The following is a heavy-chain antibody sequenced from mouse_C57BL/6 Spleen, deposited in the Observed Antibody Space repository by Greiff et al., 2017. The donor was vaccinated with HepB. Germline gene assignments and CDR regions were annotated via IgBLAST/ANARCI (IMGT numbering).Heavy chain of an antibody. CDR2: IYPGSGST. J-gene: IGHJ3*01. Sequence: VQLQQSGAELVKPGASVKMSCKASGYTFTSYWITWVKQRPGQGLEWIGDIYPGSGSTNYNEKFKSKATLTVDTSASTAYMQLSSLTSEDSAVYYCARASSGYWFAYWGQGTLVTVSA. D-gene: IGHD3-2*02. V-gene: IGHV1-55*01. CDR1: GYTFTSYW. CDR3: ARASSGYWFAY.